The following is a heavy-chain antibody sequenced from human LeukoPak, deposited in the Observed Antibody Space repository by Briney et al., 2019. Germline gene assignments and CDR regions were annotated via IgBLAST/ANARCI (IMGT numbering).Heavy chain of an antibody. J-gene: IGHJ4*02. Sequence: PSETLSLTCSVSGGSITSSNYYWGWIRQPPGKGLEWIGNIYYRGTTYYNPSLKSRVSISVDMSKNQFSLKLSSVTAADTAVYYCARGSNWGDYWGQGTLVTVSS. CDR1: GGSITSSNYY. V-gene: IGHV4-39*07. CDR3: ARGSNWGDY. CDR2: IYYRGTT. D-gene: IGHD7-27*01.